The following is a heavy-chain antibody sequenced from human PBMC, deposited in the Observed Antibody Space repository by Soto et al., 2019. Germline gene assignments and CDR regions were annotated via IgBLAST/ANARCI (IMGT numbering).Heavy chain of an antibody. J-gene: IGHJ3*02. CDR3: ARGLSDRGGSSGWYLAFDI. D-gene: IGHD6-19*01. V-gene: IGHV3-33*01. Sequence: GGSLRLSCAASGFTFSSYGMHWVRQAPGKGLEWVAVIWYDGSNKYYADSVKGRFTISRDNSKNTLYLQMNSLRAEDTAVYYCARGLSDRGGSSGWYLAFDIWGQGTMVTVSS. CDR1: GFTFSSYG. CDR2: IWYDGSNK.